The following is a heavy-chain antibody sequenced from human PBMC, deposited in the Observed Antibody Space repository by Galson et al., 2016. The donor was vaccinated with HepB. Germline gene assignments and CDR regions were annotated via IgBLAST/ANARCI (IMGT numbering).Heavy chain of an antibody. CDR1: GFSFIDYG. Sequence: SLRLSCAASGFSFIDYGMSWVRQAPGKGLEWVSLINASGTITNYADSVKGRFTISRDNARYKLFLQMNSLRAEDTALYYCARVAGGDSGRHYYAMDVWGQGAMVTVSS. CDR3: ARVAGGDSGRHYYAMDV. J-gene: IGHJ6*02. CDR2: INASGTIT. V-gene: IGHV3-23*01. D-gene: IGHD4-17*01.